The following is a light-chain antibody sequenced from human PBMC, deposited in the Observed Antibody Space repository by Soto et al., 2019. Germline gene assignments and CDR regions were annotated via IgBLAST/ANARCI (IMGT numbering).Light chain of an antibody. CDR2: GAS. CDR1: QSVSSK. V-gene: IGKV3-20*01. J-gene: IGKJ1*01. CDR3: QQYGTSLWT. Sequence: EILMTQSPATLSVSPGEVATLSCRASQSVSSKLAWYQQKPGQAPRLLIYGASSRATGIPDRFSGSGSGTDFTLTISRLEPEDFALYYCQQYGTSLWTFGQGTKVDI.